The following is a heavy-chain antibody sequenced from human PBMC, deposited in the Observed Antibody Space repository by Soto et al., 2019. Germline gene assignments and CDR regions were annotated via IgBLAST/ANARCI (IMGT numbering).Heavy chain of an antibody. CDR1: GYTFTSYD. CDR3: ARWPDGYYYYGMDV. Sequence: QVQLVQSGAEVQKPRASVKVSCKASGYTFTSYDINWVRQATGQGLEWMGWINTNSGKTGYAQKCQGRVTMTRITSTSTAYMELSSLRSEDTAVYYCARWPDGYYYYGMDVWGQGTKVTVSS. CDR2: INTNSGKT. J-gene: IGHJ6*02. V-gene: IGHV1-8*02.